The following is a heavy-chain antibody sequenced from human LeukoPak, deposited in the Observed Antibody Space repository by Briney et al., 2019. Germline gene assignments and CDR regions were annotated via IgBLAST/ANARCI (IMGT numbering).Heavy chain of an antibody. CDR3: ARVPDSSSWYPRYYFDY. D-gene: IGHD6-13*01. CDR1: GYAFTSYG. CDR2: ISAYNGNT. J-gene: IGHJ4*02. V-gene: IGHV1-18*01. Sequence: ASVNVSCKASGYAFTSYGISWVRQAPGQGLEWMGWISAYNGNTNYAQKLQGRVTMTTDTSTSTAYMELRSLRSDDTAVYYCARVPDSSSWYPRYYFDYWGQGTLVTVSS.